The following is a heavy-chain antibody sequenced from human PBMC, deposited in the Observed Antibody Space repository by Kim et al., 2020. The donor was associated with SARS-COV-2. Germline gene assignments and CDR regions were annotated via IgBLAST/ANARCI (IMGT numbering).Heavy chain of an antibody. CDR3: ARMAHGGGGGSFWSGYYYYYYGMDV. CDR2: IKQDGSEK. D-gene: IGHD3-3*01. J-gene: IGHJ6*02. Sequence: GGSLRLSCAASGFTFSSYWMSWVRQAPGKGLEWVANIKQDGSEKYYVDSVKGRFTISRDNAKNSLYLQMNSLRAEDTAVYYCARMAHGGGGGSFWSGYYYYYYGMDVWGQGTTVTVSS. V-gene: IGHV3-7*03. CDR1: GFTFSSYW.